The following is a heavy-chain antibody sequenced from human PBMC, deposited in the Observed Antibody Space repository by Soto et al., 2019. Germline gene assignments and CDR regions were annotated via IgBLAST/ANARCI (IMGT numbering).Heavy chain of an antibody. D-gene: IGHD4-17*01. CDR3: ARVAYGEYAFYY. J-gene: IGHJ4*02. V-gene: IGHV3-48*01. Sequence: PGGSLRLSCAASGFTFSSYSMNWVRQAPGKGLEWLSYISSASVSTKYADSVKGRFTISRDNAKNSLYLQMNTLRAEDTAVYYCARVAYGEYAFYYWGQGTPVTSPQ. CDR2: ISSASVST. CDR1: GFTFSSYS.